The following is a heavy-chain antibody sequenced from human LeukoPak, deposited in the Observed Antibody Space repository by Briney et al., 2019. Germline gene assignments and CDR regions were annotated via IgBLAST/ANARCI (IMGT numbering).Heavy chain of an antibody. Sequence: SETLSLTCTVSGGSISSYYWSWIRQPPGKGLEWIGYIYYSGSTNYNPSLKSRVTISVDTSKNQVSLKLRSVTAADTAVYYCARHHGGYRSLDYWGQGTLVTVSS. J-gene: IGHJ4*02. CDR1: GGSISSYY. D-gene: IGHD4-17*01. V-gene: IGHV4-59*08. CDR2: IYYSGST. CDR3: ARHHGGYRSLDY.